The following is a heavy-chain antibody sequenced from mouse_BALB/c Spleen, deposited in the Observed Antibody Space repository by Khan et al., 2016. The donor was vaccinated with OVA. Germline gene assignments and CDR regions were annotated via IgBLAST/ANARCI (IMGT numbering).Heavy chain of an antibody. CDR1: GYTFTFYW. J-gene: IGHJ3*01. D-gene: IGHD2-1*01. V-gene: IGHV1-7*01. CDR3: ARRGMNGIFAY. CDR2: IDPSTGYT. Sequence: QIQLVQSGTELAKPGASVKMSCKASGYTFTFYWMHWVKQRPGQGLEWIGYIDPSTGYTEYNQKFKDKATLTTDRSSSTAYMQLSSLTSEDTAVYYCARRGMNGIFAYWGQGTLVTVSS.